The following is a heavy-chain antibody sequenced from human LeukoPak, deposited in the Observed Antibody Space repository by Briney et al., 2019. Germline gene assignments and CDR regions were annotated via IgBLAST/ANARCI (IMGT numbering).Heavy chain of an antibody. Sequence: GGSLRLSCAASGFTFSSYGMHWVRQAPGKGLEWVSGISGSGGNIYYPDSVKGRFTISRDNSKSTLFLQMNSLSDEDTAIYYCAKEKIAGWYYFDYWGQGTLVTVSS. CDR2: ISGSGGNI. D-gene: IGHD6-19*01. CDR3: AKEKIAGWYYFDY. J-gene: IGHJ4*02. CDR1: GFTFSSYG. V-gene: IGHV3-23*01.